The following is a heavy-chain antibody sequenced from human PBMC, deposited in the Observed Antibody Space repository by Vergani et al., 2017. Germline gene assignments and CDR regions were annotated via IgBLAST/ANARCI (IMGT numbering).Heavy chain of an antibody. Sequence: QVQLQESGPGLVKPSETLSLTCTVSGGSVSSGSYYWSWTRQPPGKGLEWIGYIYYSGSTNYNPSLRSRVTIAVEPSKNQFSLKLSSVTAADTAVYYCAREEGDSSSWYGASYFDYWGQGTLVTVSS. V-gene: IGHV4-61*01. D-gene: IGHD6-13*01. CDR2: IYYSGST. CDR3: AREEGDSSSWYGASYFDY. CDR1: GGSVSSGSYY. J-gene: IGHJ4*02.